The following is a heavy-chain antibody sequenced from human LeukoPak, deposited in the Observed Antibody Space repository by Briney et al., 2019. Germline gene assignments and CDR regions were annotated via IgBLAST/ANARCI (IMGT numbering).Heavy chain of an antibody. V-gene: IGHV1-69*05. CDR3: AIVAVARLGKDYFDY. J-gene: IGHJ4*02. Sequence: GSSVKVSCKASGGSFSSYAISWVRQAPGQGLEWMGGIIPIFGTANYAQKFQGRVTITTDESTSTAYMELSSLRSEDTAVYYCAIVAVARLGKDYFDYWGQGTLVTVSS. CDR2: IIPIFGTA. D-gene: IGHD6-19*01. CDR1: GGSFSSYA.